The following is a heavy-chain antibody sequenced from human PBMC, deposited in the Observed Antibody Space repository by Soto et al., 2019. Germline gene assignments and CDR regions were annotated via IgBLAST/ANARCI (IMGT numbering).Heavy chain of an antibody. Sequence: QLQLQESGPGLVKPSETLSLTCTVSGGSISSSSYYWGWIRQPPGKGLEWIGSIYYSGSTYYNPSLNSRVTISVDTSKNQFSLKLSSVTAADTAVYYCATTRPDIVVLPAARFDYWGQGTLVTVSS. CDR1: GGSISSSSYY. CDR2: IYYSGST. J-gene: IGHJ4*02. V-gene: IGHV4-39*01. D-gene: IGHD2-2*01. CDR3: ATTRPDIVVLPAARFDY.